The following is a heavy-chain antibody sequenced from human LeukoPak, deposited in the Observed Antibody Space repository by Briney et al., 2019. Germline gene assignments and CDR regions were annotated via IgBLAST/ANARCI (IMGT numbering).Heavy chain of an antibody. V-gene: IGHV4-39*01. CDR1: GGSISSSSYY. D-gene: IGHD3-10*01. J-gene: IGHJ6*02. Sequence: PSETLSLTCTVSGGSISSSSYYWGWIREPPGEGLEWIGSIYYSVSTYYNPSLKSRVTISVDTSKNQLSLKLSSVTAADTAVYYCARQEFGYYGSGSPTSSYYYYYYGMDVWGQGTTVTVSS. CDR2: IYYSVST. CDR3: ARQEFGYYGSGSPTSSYYYYYYGMDV.